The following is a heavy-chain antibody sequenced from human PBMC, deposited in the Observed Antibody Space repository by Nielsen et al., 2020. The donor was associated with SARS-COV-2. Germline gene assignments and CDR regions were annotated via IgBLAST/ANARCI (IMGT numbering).Heavy chain of an antibody. CDR2: IYYSGST. CDR3: ARGRVIVGRVDYCDY. D-gene: IGHD3-22*01. Sequence: LRLSCTVSGGSISSGDYYWSWIRQPPGKGLEWIGYIYYSGSTYYNPSLKSRVTISVDTSKNQFSLKLSSVTAADTAVYYCARGRVIVGRVDYCDYWGQGTLVTVSS. CDR1: GGSISSGDYY. J-gene: IGHJ4*02. V-gene: IGHV4-30-4*01.